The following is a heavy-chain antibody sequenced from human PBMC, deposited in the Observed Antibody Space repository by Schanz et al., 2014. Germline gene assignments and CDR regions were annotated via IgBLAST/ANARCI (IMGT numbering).Heavy chain of an antibody. CDR2: IIPILGIA. D-gene: IGHD4-17*01. Sequence: QVQLVQSGAEVKKPGSSVKVSCKASGGTFSSYSISWVRQAPGQGLEWMGRIIPILGIANYAQKFQGRVTMTIDPYTSTAYMELSSLRSEDTAVYYCARGYGDSPTDFWGQGTLVTVSS. CDR1: GGTFSSYS. J-gene: IGHJ4*02. CDR3: ARGYGDSPTDF. V-gene: IGHV1-69*02.